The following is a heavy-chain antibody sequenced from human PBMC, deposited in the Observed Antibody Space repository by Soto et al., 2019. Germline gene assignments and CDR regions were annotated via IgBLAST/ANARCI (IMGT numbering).Heavy chain of an antibody. CDR1: GFTFDDYA. J-gene: IGHJ6*02. D-gene: IGHD3-16*01. CDR3: VKDVSGRGSFYYYFGMDV. CDR2: ISWNSGSI. V-gene: IGHV3-9*01. Sequence: GGSLGLSCAASGFTFDDYAMHWVRQAPGKGLEWVSGISWNSGSIRYTDSVKARFTISRDNAKNSLYLRRNSLEPEDTALYYCVKDVSGRGSFYYYFGMDVWGHGTTVTVSS.